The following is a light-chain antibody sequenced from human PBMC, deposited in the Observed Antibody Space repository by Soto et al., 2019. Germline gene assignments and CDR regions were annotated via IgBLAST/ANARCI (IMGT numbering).Light chain of an antibody. CDR1: RTVNNY. V-gene: IGKV3-11*01. Sequence: EIVLTQSPATLSLSQGARATLSCRASRTVNNYLAWYQHKPGQAPRLLIYDASIRATGIPARFSGSGSGTDFSLTISSLEPEDFAVYFCQQRSDWPPITVGQGTRVEIK. CDR2: DAS. CDR3: QQRSDWPPIT. J-gene: IGKJ5*01.